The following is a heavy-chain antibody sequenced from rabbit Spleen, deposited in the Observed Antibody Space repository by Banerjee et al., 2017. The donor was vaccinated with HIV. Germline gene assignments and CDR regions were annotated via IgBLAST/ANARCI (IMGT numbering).Heavy chain of an antibody. V-gene: IGHV1S40*01. CDR1: GFDVSTNP. CDR2: IAGDGSVNT. J-gene: IGHJ4*01. Sequence: QSLEESGGALVKPGTSLTLTCTASGFDVSTNPVCWVRQAPGKGLEWIACIAGDGSVNTYNARWAKGRFTISRASSTMVTLQMTSLTAADTATYFCARGLGYNYGDGGYPYDYYFDLWGPGTLVTVS. D-gene: IGHD6-1*01. CDR3: ARGLGYNYGDGGYPYDYYFDL.